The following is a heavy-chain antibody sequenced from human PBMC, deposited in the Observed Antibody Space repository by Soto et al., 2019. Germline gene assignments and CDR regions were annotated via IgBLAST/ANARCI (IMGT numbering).Heavy chain of an antibody. Sequence: LRLSFAASGFTFSSYWMSWVRQAPGKGLEWVANIKQDGSEKYYVDSVKGRFTISRDNAKNSLYLQMNSLRAEDTAVYYCARDSEYQLPEVDYYYGMDVWGQGTTVTVSS. CDR3: ARDSEYQLPEVDYYYGMDV. J-gene: IGHJ6*02. CDR2: IKQDGSEK. CDR1: GFTFSSYW. V-gene: IGHV3-7*01. D-gene: IGHD2-2*01.